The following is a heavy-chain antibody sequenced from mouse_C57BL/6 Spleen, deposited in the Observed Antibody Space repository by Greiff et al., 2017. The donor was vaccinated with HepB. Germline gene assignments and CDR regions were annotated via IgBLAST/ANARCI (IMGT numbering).Heavy chain of an antibody. CDR3: ARVANWDGADY. Sequence: EVKLVESEGGLVQPGSSMKLSCTASGFTFSDYYMAWVRQVPEKGLEWVANSNYDGSSTYYLDSLKSRFIISRDNAKNILYLQMSSLKSEDTATYYCARVANWDGADYWGQGTTLTVSS. D-gene: IGHD4-1*01. CDR2: SNYDGSST. CDR1: GFTFSDYY. V-gene: IGHV5-16*01. J-gene: IGHJ2*01.